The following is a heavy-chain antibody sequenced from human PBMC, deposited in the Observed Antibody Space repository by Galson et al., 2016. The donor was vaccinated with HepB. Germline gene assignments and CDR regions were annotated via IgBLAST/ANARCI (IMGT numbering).Heavy chain of an antibody. Sequence: SLRLSCAASGFTLSDHYMDWFRQAPGKGLEWVGRTRNKANTYTTKYAASVKGRFTISRDESESSLYLQMNSLKTEDTAVYYCARGPSGTTAAGSPQYFYGMDVWSQGTTVTVSS. V-gene: IGHV3-72*01. CDR2: TRNKANTYTT. J-gene: IGHJ6*02. CDR1: GFTLSDHY. D-gene: IGHD6-13*01. CDR3: ARGPSGTTAAGSPQYFYGMDV.